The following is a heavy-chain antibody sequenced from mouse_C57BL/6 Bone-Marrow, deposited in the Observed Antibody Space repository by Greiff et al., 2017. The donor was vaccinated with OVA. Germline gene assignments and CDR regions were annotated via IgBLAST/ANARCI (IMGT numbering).Heavy chain of an antibody. CDR3: ARDGYYVY. J-gene: IGHJ3*01. CDR2: ISSGSSTI. V-gene: IGHV5-17*01. D-gene: IGHD2-3*01. CDR1: GFTFSDYG. Sequence: EVKLVESGGGLVKPGGSLKLSCAASGFTFSDYGMPWVRQAPEKGLEWVAYISSGSSTIYYADTVKGRFTISRDNAKNTLFLQMSSLRSEDTAMYYCARDGYYVYWGQGTLVTGSA.